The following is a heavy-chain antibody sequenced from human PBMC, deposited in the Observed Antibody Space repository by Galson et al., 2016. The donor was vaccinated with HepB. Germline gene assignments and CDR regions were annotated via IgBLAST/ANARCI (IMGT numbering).Heavy chain of an antibody. J-gene: IGHJ3*01. V-gene: IGHV3-48*02. Sequence: SLRLSCAASGFTFSGYGMNWVRQSPVKGLEWVSYISTSSDSIAYADSVKGRFTISRDNAKNSLYLQMNSLRDEDTALYYCVRDFRSSGTFGCWGHGTLVTVSS. D-gene: IGHD3-22*01. CDR2: ISTSSDSI. CDR3: VRDFRSSGTFGC. CDR1: GFTFSGYG.